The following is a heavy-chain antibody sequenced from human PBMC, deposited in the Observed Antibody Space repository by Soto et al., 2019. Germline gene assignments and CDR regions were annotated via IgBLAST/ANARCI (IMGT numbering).Heavy chain of an antibody. V-gene: IGHV3-23*01. CDR3: AKATVTKDAGDY. CDR2: ISGSGGST. CDR1: GFTFYSYA. D-gene: IGHD4-4*01. Sequence: LRLSCAASGFTFYSYAMILVRQAPGKGLEWVSAISGSGGSTYYADSVKGRFTISRDNSKNTLYLQMNSLRAEDTAVYYCAKATVTKDAGDYWGQGTLVTGSS. J-gene: IGHJ4*02.